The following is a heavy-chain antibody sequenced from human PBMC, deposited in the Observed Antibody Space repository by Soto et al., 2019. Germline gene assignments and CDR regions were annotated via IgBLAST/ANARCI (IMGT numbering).Heavy chain of an antibody. CDR1: GYDFTTYG. Sequence: QVHLVQSGAEVKKPGASVKVSCKGSGYDFTTYGITWVRQAPGQGLEWMAWISAHNGNTDYAQKPQGRVTVTRDTSTSTAYMALRSLRSDDTAVYYCARGRYGDYWGQGALVTVSS. D-gene: IGHD1-1*01. J-gene: IGHJ4*02. CDR3: ARGRYGDY. CDR2: ISAHNGNT. V-gene: IGHV1-18*01.